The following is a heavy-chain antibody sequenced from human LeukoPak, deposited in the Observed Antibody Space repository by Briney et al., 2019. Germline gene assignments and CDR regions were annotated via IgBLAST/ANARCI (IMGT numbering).Heavy chain of an antibody. CDR2: ISSSSSYI. V-gene: IGHV3-21*04. D-gene: IGHD3-3*01. CDR1: GFAFSSYS. J-gene: IGHJ4*02. CDR3: AKDGAYYDFWSGYYPTYYFDY. Sequence: GVLRLSCAASGFAFSSYSMNWVRQAPGKGLEWVSSISSSSSYIYYADSVKGRFTISRDNAKNSLYLQMNSLRAEDTAVYYCAKDGAYYDFWSGYYPTYYFDYWGQGTLVTVSS.